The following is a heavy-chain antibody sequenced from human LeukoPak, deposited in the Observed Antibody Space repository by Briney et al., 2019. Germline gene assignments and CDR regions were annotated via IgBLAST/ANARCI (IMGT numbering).Heavy chain of an antibody. CDR1: GGTFSSYA. Sequence: ASVKVSCKASGGTFSSYAISWVRQAPGQGLEWMGGIIPIFGTANYAQKFQGRVTITADESTSTAYMELSSLRSEDTAVYYCAREHGDYTDYFDYWGQGTLVTVSS. V-gene: IGHV1-69*13. CDR3: AREHGDYTDYFDY. J-gene: IGHJ4*02. CDR2: IIPIFGTA. D-gene: IGHD4-17*01.